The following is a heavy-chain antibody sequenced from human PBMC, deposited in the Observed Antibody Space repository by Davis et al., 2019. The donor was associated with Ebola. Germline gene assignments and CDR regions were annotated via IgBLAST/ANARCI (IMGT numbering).Heavy chain of an antibody. CDR2: MNPNSGNT. D-gene: IGHD3-16*02. CDR1: GYTFTKYD. CDR3: AREIKRAEQGSSFEN. J-gene: IGHJ4*02. Sequence: ASVKVSCKASGYTFTKYDIAWVRQASGQGLEWMGWMNPNSGNTGFAQKFQGRVTMTRNISINTAHMQLSSLRSEDSAVYYCAREIKRAEQGSSFENWGQGTLVTVSP. V-gene: IGHV1-8*01.